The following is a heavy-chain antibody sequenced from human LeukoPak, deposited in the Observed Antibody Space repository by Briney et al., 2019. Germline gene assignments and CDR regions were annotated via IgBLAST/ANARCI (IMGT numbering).Heavy chain of an antibody. J-gene: IGHJ4*02. CDR2: IYTSGST. CDR1: GGSISSYY. CDR3: AREGHYYDSSGYATFDY. Sequence: PSETLSLTCTVSGGSISSYYWSWIRRPAGKGLEWIGRIYTSGSTNYNPSLKSRVTMSVDTSKNQFSLKLSSVTAADTAVYYCAREGHYYDSSGYATFDYWGQGTLVTVSS. D-gene: IGHD3-22*01. V-gene: IGHV4-4*07.